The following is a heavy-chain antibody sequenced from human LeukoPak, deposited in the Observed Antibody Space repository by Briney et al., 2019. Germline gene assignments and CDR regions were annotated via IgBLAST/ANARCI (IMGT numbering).Heavy chain of an antibody. CDR2: ISAYNGNK. Sequence: ASVNLSFKSSGYTFTIYGVSWVRQARRQGREWMGWISAYNGNKNYAQKLQGRVSMTTDTSTSTAYMELRSLRSDDTAVYYCARYYDILTGNPGDDYWGQGTLVTVS. V-gene: IGHV1-18*01. CDR1: GYTFTIYG. CDR3: ARYYDILTGNPGDDY. D-gene: IGHD3-9*01. J-gene: IGHJ4*02.